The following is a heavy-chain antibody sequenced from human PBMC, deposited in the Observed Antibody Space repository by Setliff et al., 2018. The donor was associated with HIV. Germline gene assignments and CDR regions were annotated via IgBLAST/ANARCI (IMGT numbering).Heavy chain of an antibody. CDR3: ARRDGYSGSLD. CDR1: GGSISSGNYY. CDR2: VSSSGTT. Sequence: SETLSLTCTFSGGSISSGNYYWSWIRQPAGKGLEWIGYVSSSGTTNYTPSLESRVTISVDTSKNQFSLKLRSVTAADTAVYYCARRDGYSGSLDWGQGTLVTVSS. J-gene: IGHJ4*02. V-gene: IGHV4-61*10. D-gene: IGHD1-26*01.